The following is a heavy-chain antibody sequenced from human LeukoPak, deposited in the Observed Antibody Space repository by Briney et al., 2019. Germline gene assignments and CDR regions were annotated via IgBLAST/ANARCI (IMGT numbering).Heavy chain of an antibody. D-gene: IGHD2-2*01. CDR2: ISGSGAST. CDR1: GFTFNSYS. CDR3: AKGIVPAPNGAFDI. J-gene: IGHJ3*02. V-gene: IGHV3-23*01. Sequence: GGSLRLSCAASGFTFNSYSMAWVRQAPGRGLEWVSVISGSGASTYYADSVKGRFTISRDNSKNTLYLQMNSLRAEDTAVYYCAKGIVPAPNGAFDIWGQGTMVTVSP.